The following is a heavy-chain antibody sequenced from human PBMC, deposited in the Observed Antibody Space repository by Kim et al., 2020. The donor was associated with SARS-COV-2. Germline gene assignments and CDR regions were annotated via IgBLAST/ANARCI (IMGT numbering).Heavy chain of an antibody. CDR3: ASSAGNFRGAYYYGMDV. CDR2: ISGDGGST. V-gene: IGHV3-43*02. J-gene: IGHJ6*02. CDR1: GFTFDDYA. Sequence: GGSLRLSCAASGFTFDDYAMHWVRQAPGKGLEWVSLISGDGGSTYYADSVKGRFTISRDNSKNSLYLQMNSLRTEDTALYYCASSAGNFRGAYYYGMDVWGQGTTVTVSS. D-gene: IGHD1-7*01.